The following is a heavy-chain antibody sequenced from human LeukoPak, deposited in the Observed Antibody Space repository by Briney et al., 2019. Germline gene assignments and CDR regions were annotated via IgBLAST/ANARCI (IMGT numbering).Heavy chain of an antibody. CDR3: AKADVPGDAYSPFDY. J-gene: IGHJ4*02. V-gene: IGHV3-23*01. CDR1: GFTFSSYA. Sequence: PGGSLRLSCAASGFTFSSYAMSWVRQAPGKGLEWVSAISGSGGSTYYADSVKGRFTISRDNSKNTLYLQMNSLRAEDTAVYYCAKADVPGDAYSPFDYWGQGTLVTVSS. CDR2: ISGSGGST. D-gene: IGHD2-21*02.